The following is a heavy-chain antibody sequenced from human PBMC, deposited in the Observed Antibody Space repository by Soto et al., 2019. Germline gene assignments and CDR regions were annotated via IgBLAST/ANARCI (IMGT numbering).Heavy chain of an antibody. CDR2: VNAGNGNT. D-gene: IGHD2-8*01. Sequence: ASVKVSCKTSGYSFTSYSIHWVRQAPGQRLEWMGWVNAGNGNTKYSQNFQGRVTITRDTSASTAYVELSSLRFEDTAVYYCARICSNGVCYTPDFDYWRQGTLVTVSS. CDR3: ARICSNGVCYTPDFDY. J-gene: IGHJ4*02. CDR1: GYSFTSYS. V-gene: IGHV1-3*01.